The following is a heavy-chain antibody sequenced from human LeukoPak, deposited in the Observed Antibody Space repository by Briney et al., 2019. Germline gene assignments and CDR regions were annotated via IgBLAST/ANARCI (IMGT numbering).Heavy chain of an antibody. J-gene: IGHJ4*02. CDR3: ARRRGDGSSPVDY. CDR2: IYPDDSDT. D-gene: IGHD6-6*01. CDR1: GYGFTNYW. Sequence: GESLKISCKGSGYGFTNYWIGWVRQMPGKGLEWMGIIYPDDSDTRYSPSFQDQVTISADNSISTAYMRWRSLKASDTAMYYCARRRGDGSSPVDYWGQGTLVTVSS. V-gene: IGHV5-51*01.